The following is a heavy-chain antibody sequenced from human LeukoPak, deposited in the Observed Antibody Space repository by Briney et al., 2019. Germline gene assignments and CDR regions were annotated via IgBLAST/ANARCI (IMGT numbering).Heavy chain of an antibody. V-gene: IGHV3-23*01. CDR1: GFTFSSYA. D-gene: IGHD4-17*01. CDR2: ISGSGGST. J-gene: IGHJ4*02. CDR3: AKDQLMTTVTNFDY. Sequence: GGSLRLSCAASGFTFSSYAMSWVRQAQGKGLEWVSAISGSGGSTYYADSVKGRFTISRDKSKNTLYLQMNSLRAEDTAVYYCAKDQLMTTVTNFDYWGQGTLVTVSS.